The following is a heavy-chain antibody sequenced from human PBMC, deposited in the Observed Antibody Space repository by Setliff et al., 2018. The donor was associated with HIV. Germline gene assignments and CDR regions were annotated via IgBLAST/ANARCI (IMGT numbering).Heavy chain of an antibody. CDR1: GYNFTIFW. D-gene: IGHD6-13*01. V-gene: IGHV5-51*01. J-gene: IGHJ3*02. CDR3: ARHRHTAAGTLDAFDI. CDR2: IYPVDSDT. Sequence: PGESLKISCKGSGYNFTIFWIGWVRQMPGKGLEWMGSIYPVDSDTRYSPSLQGHVTISADKSISTAYLQWSTLKASDTAIYYCARHRHTAAGTLDAFDIWGQGTVVTVSS.